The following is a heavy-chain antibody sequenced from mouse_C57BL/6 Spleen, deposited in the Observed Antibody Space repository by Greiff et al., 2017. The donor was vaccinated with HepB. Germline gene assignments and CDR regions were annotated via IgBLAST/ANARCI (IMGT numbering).Heavy chain of an antibody. CDR1: GYTFTSYW. V-gene: IGHV1-53*01. CDR2: INTSNGGT. Sequence: VQLQQPGTELVKPGASVKLSCKASGYTFTSYWMHWVKQSPGQGLEWIGNINTSNGGTNYNEKFKSKATLTVDKSSSTDYMQLSSLTSEDSAVYYCARFYGSTLYYFDYWGQGTTLTVSS. J-gene: IGHJ2*01. CDR3: ARFYGSTLYYFDY. D-gene: IGHD1-1*01.